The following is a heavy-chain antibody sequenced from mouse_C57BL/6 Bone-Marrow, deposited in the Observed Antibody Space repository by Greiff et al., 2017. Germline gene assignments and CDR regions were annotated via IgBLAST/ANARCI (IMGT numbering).Heavy chain of an antibody. CDR2: INPSSGYT. V-gene: IGHV1-7*01. D-gene: IGHD1-1*01. Sequence: QVHVKQSGAELAKPGASVKLSCKASGYTFTSYWMHWVKQRPGQGLEWIGYINPSSGYTKYNQKFKDKATLTADKYSSTAYMQLSSLTYEDSAVYYCARRTYYGSSYEEWYFDVWGTGTTVTVSS. CDR1: GYTFTSYW. J-gene: IGHJ1*03. CDR3: ARRTYYGSSYEEWYFDV.